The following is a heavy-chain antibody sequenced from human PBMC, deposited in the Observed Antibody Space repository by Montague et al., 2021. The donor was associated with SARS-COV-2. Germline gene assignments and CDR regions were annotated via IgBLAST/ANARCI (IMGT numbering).Heavy chain of an antibody. CDR3: ARAERGSCGDGNCYQYFFNY. J-gene: IGHJ4*02. D-gene: IGHD2-15*01. CDR1: GDSVSTNSGT. Sequence: CAISGDSVSTNSGTWNWVRLSPSRGLEWLGRAYYRSEWYSDYSVSVKSRISINPDTSKNQFSLQLNSVTPEDTAVYYCARAERGSCGDGNCYQYFFNYWGQRTLVTVSS. V-gene: IGHV6-1*01. CDR2: AYYRSEWYS.